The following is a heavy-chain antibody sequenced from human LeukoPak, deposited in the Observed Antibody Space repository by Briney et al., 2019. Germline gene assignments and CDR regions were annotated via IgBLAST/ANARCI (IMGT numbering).Heavy chain of an antibody. CDR3: ARADKDGSYYVYCYMDV. Sequence: GGSLRLSCAASGFTFSSYSMNWVRQAPGKGLEWVSYISSSSNTIYYADSVKGRFTISRDNAKNSLYLQMNSLRAEDTAVYYCARADKDGSYYVYCYMDVWGKGTTVTVSS. CDR2: ISSSSNTI. J-gene: IGHJ6*03. CDR1: GFTFSSYS. D-gene: IGHD1-26*01. V-gene: IGHV3-48*01.